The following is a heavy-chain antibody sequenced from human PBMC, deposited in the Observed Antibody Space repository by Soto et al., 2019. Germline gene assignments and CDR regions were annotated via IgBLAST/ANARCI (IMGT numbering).Heavy chain of an antibody. CDR2: IYYRGNA. D-gene: IGHD3-9*01. CDR3: ARLEGLATISYYFDV. CDR1: DDSINSDKYY. V-gene: IGHV4-39*01. Sequence: QLQLQESGPGLVKPSETLSLTCSVSDDSINSDKYYWGWIRQPPGKGLEWIGSIYYRGNAYYNPSHQTRVTISLDKSRSWFSLKLNSVTAADSAVYFCARLEGLATISYYFDVWGPGALVTVSS. J-gene: IGHJ4*02.